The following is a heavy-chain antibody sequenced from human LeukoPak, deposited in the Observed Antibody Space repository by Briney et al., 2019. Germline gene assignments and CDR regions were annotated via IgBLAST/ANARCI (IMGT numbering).Heavy chain of an antibody. CDR3: ARGESYYVRFDY. J-gene: IGHJ4*02. D-gene: IGHD1-26*01. V-gene: IGHV3-30*02. Sequence: PGGSLRLSCAASGFTFSSYGMHWVRQAPGKGLEWVAFIRYDGSNKYYADSVKGRFTISRDNSKNTLYLQMNSLRAEDTAVYYCARGESYYVRFDYWGQGTLVTVSS. CDR1: GFTFSSYG. CDR2: IRYDGSNK.